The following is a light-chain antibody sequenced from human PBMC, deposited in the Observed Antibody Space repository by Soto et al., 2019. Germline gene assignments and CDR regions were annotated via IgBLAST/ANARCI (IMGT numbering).Light chain of an antibody. CDR1: RDIGTS. CDR3: LQGQGGPRT. V-gene: IGKV1-6*01. Sequence: ATQMTQSPSSLSSSAGDRITITCRASRDIGTSLSWYQQKPGQAPTLLIYATSNIHSGVPARFSGSRSGTEFTLTVSSVQPEDFAAYYCLQGQGGPRTFGQGTKVDIK. CDR2: ATS. J-gene: IGKJ1*01.